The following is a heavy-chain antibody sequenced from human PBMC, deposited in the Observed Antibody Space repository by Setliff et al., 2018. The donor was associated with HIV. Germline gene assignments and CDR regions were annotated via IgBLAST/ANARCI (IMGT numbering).Heavy chain of an antibody. CDR1: GDSISSYS. CDR3: AIRIDDSGSFPDKNWFDT. CDR2: IFSSGST. D-gene: IGHD3-10*01. J-gene: IGHJ5*02. V-gene: IGHV4-4*09. Sequence: SETLSLTCTVSGDSISSYSWNWIRQSPGGGLEWIGFIFSSGSTKYNPSLQSRVTMAIDTSKNQFSLSLTSVTAADTAVYYCAIRIDDSGSFPDKNWFDTWGQGSLVTVSS.